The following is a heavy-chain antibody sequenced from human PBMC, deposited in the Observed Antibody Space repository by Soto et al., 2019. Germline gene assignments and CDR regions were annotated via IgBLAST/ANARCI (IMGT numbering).Heavy chain of an antibody. CDR1: GFTFRNAW. CDR2: IKSNTDGGTT. J-gene: IGHJ5*02. CDR3: TTRFDP. V-gene: IGHV3-15*01. Sequence: EVQLVESGGGLVKPGGSLRLSCAASGFTFRNAWMMWVRQSPGKGLEWVGRIKSNTDGGTTDYAAPVKGRFTISRDDSKNTLYLQMSSLKSEDTAVYYCTTRFDPWGQGTLVTVSS.